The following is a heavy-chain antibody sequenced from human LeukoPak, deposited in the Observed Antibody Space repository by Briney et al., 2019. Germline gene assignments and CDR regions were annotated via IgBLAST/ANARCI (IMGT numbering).Heavy chain of an antibody. CDR1: GFTFSGYS. CDR2: ISSSSSTI. CDR3: ARDELYYYGRSGYATFDY. V-gene: IGHV3-48*01. J-gene: IGHJ4*02. D-gene: IGHD3-22*01. Sequence: PGGSLRLSCAASGFTFSGYSMNWVRQAPGKGLEWVSYISSSSSTIFYADSVKGRFTISRDNAKNSLYLQMNSLGAEDTAVYYCARDELYYYGRSGYATFDYWGQGTLVTVSS.